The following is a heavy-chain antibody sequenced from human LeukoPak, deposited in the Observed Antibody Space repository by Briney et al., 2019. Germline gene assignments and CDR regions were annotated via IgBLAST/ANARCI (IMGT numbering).Heavy chain of an antibody. Sequence: PGGSLRLSCAASGFTFSTYTMNWVRQAPGKGLEWVSSISSSSNNINYADSVKGRFTISRDNAMNSVHLQMNSLRVEDTAVYYCARGYQRPDYWGQGTLITASS. V-gene: IGHV3-21*01. CDR1: GFTFSTYT. J-gene: IGHJ4*02. CDR3: ARGYQRPDY. CDR2: ISSSSNNI. D-gene: IGHD2-2*01.